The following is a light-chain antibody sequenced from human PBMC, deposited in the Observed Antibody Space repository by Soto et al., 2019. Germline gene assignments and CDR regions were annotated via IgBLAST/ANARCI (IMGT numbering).Light chain of an antibody. J-gene: IGKJ5*01. CDR3: QQFNSYPIT. Sequence: DIQMTQSPSTLSASVGDRVTITCRASQSISSWLAWYQQKPGKAPKVLIYKASSLESGVPSRFSGSGSGTEFTLTISSLQPEDFATYYCQQFNSYPITFGQGTRLEIK. CDR2: KAS. CDR1: QSISSW. V-gene: IGKV1-5*03.